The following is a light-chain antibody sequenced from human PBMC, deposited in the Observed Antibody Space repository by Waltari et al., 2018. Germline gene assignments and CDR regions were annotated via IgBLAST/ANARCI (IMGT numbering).Light chain of an antibody. J-gene: IGLJ3*02. Sequence: QSALTQPASVSGPPGQSITISCTETSSDIGSYSLVSWYQQHPGKVPKLIIYEANKRPSGVSNGFAGSQSGNTASLTISGLQAEDEADYYCCSYAGSSTLLFGGGTKLTVL. CDR3: CSYAGSSTLL. V-gene: IGLV2-23*01. CDR2: EAN. CDR1: SSDIGSYSL.